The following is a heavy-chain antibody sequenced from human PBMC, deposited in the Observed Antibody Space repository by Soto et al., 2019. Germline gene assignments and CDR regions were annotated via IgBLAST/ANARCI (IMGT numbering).Heavy chain of an antibody. CDR1: GYTLTELS. CDR2: FDPEDGET. Sequence: ASVKVSCKVSGYTLTELSMHWVRQAPGKGLEWMGGFDPEDGETIYAQKFQGRVTMTEDTPTDTAYMELSSLRSEDTAVYYCATVHCLVSYYYDSSSYRNSFDIWGQGTMVTVSS. CDR3: ATVHCLVSYYYDSSSYRNSFDI. D-gene: IGHD3-22*01. J-gene: IGHJ3*02. V-gene: IGHV1-24*01.